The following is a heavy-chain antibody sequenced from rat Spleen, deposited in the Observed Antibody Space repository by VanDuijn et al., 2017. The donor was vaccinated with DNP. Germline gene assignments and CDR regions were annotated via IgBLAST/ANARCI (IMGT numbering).Heavy chain of an antibody. CDR2: ISYEGSST. V-gene: IGHV5-22*01. Sequence: EVQLVESGGGLVQPGRSLKLSCAASGFTFSDYYMAWVRQAPKKGLEWVASISYEGSSTYYGDSVKGRFTISRDNAKSTLYLQMNSLRSEETATYYCARHGGSFDYWGQGVMVTVSS. J-gene: IGHJ2*01. D-gene: IGHD5-1*01. CDR3: ARHGGSFDY. CDR1: GFTFSDYY.